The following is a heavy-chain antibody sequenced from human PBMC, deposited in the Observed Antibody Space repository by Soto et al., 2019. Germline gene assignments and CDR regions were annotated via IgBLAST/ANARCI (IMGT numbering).Heavy chain of an antibody. CDR3: ARGSHYDFWSGYKIYYYYGMDV. CDR2: IYYSGST. J-gene: IGHJ6*02. V-gene: IGHV4-59*01. CDR1: GGSISSYY. Sequence: SETLSLTCTVSGGSISSYYWSWIRQPPGKGLEWIGYIYYSGSTNYNPSLKSRVTISVDTSKNQFSLKLSSVTAADTAVYYCARGSHYDFWSGYKIYYYYGMDVWGQGTTVTVS. D-gene: IGHD3-3*01.